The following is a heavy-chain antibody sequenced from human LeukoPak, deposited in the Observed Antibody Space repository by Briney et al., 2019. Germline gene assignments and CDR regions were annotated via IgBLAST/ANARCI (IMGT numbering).Heavy chain of an antibody. D-gene: IGHD2-21*02. Sequence: SETLSLTCAVYGGSFSGYYWSWIRQPPGKGLEWTGEINHSGSTNYNPSLKSRVTISVDTSKNQFSLKLSSVTAADTAVYYCARGLYCGGDCRIDYWGQGTLVTVSS. J-gene: IGHJ4*02. CDR3: ARGLYCGGDCRIDY. V-gene: IGHV4-34*01. CDR1: GGSFSGYY. CDR2: INHSGST.